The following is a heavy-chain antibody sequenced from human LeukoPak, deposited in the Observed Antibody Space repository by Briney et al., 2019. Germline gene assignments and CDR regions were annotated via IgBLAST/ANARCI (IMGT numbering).Heavy chain of an antibody. D-gene: IGHD3-3*01. J-gene: IGHJ6*02. Sequence: ASVKVSCKASGYTFTGYYMHWVRQAPGQGLEWMGWINPNSGGTNYAQKFQGRVTMTRDTSISTAYMELSRLRSDDTAVYYCARGPPYYDFWSGYSYYYYYYGMDVWGQGTTVTVSS. V-gene: IGHV1-2*02. CDR3: ARGPPYYDFWSGYSYYYYYYGMDV. CDR2: INPNSGGT. CDR1: GYTFTGYY.